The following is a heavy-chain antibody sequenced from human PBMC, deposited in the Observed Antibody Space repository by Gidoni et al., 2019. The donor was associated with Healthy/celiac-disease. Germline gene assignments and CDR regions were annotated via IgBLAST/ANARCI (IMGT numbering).Heavy chain of an antibody. CDR3: ARAASMDV. J-gene: IGHJ6*03. V-gene: IGHV3-21*01. Sequence: EVQLVESGGGLVKPGGSLRLSCAASGFTFSSYSMNWVRQSPGKGLEWVSSISSSSRYIYYADSVKGRFTISRDNAKNSLYLQMNSLRAEDTAVYYCARAASMDVWGKGTTVTVSS. CDR1: GFTFSSYS. D-gene: IGHD6-13*01. CDR2: ISSSSRYI.